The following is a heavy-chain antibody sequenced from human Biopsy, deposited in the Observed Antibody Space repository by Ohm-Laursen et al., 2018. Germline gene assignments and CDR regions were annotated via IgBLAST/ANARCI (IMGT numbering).Heavy chain of an antibody. V-gene: IGHV4-39*01. CDR2: FYNSETT. CDR3: ARHPTGFWFDP. Sequence: SETLSLTCTVSGDSISTSTTYYWAWLRQPPGKGLEWIGSFYNSETTFYNPPLKSRVAISVDTSTNQFSLNVSCVTAADTALYYCARHPTGFWFDPWGHGTLVTVSS. CDR1: GDSISTSTTYY. J-gene: IGHJ5*02.